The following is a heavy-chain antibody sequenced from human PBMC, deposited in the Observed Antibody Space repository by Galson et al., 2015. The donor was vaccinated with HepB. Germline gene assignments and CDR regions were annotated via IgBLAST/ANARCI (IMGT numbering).Heavy chain of an antibody. CDR3: AREGQFLSLDP. V-gene: IGHV3-48*04. CDR2: ISSSSGTI. D-gene: IGHD6-19*01. J-gene: IGHJ5*02. CDR1: GFTFSSYS. Sequence: SLRLPCAASGFTFSSYSMNWVRQAPGKGLEWVSYISSSSGTIYYADSVKGRFTISRDNAKNSLYLQMNSLRAEDAAVYYCAREGQFLSLDPWGQGTLVTVSS.